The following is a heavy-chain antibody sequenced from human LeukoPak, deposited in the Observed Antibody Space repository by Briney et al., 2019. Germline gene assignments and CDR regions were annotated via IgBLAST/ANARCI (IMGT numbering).Heavy chain of an antibody. V-gene: IGHV1-2*06. J-gene: IGHJ4*02. CDR2: INPNSGGT. D-gene: IGHD6-13*01. CDR3: ARDFPTSIAAAGTDY. CDR1: GCTFTGYY. Sequence: GASVKVSCKASGCTFTGYYMHWVRQAPGQGLEWMGRINPNSGGTNYAQKFQGRVTMTRDTSISTAYMELSRLRSDDTAVYYCARDFPTSIAAAGTDYWGQGTLVTVSS.